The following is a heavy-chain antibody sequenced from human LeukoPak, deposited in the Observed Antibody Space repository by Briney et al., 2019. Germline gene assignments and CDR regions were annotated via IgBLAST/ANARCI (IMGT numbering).Heavy chain of an antibody. CDR1: GFTFSSYA. CDR3: AKDGQAATYYYDSGAYYYDY. D-gene: IGHD3-22*01. CDR2: ISGSGGST. J-gene: IGHJ4*02. V-gene: IGHV3-23*01. Sequence: PGGSLRLSCAASGFTFSSYAMSWVRRAPGKGLEWVSAISGSGGSTYYADSMKGRFTISRDNSKNTLYLQMNSLRAEDTAVYYCAKDGQAATYYYDSGAYYYDYWGQGTLVTVSS.